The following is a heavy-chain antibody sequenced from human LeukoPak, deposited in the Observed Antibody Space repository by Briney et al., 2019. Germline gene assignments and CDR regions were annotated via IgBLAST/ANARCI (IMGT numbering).Heavy chain of an antibody. V-gene: IGHV1-46*01. CDR2: INPSGGST. Sequence: ASVKVSCKASGYTFTSHYMHGARQAPGQGLELMGIINPSGGSTSYAQKFQGRVTMTRDTSTSTVYMELRSLTSEDTAAYYCARAYHRRYYYDSSGYQVGYWGQGTLVTVSS. CDR3: ARAYHRRYYYDSSGYQVGY. D-gene: IGHD3-22*01. J-gene: IGHJ4*02. CDR1: GYTFTSHY.